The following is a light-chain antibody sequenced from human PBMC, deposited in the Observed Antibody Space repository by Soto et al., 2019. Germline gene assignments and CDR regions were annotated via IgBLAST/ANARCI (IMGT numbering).Light chain of an antibody. CDR1: QSVSSY. J-gene: IGKJ4*01. V-gene: IGKV3-11*01. CDR2: DAS. Sequence: EILLTQSPATLSLSPGERATLSCRASQSVSSYLAWYQQKPGQAPRLLIYDASNRATGIPARFSGSGSGTEFTLTITSLEPEDFAVYYCQHRSNWLAFGGGTKVDIK. CDR3: QHRSNWLA.